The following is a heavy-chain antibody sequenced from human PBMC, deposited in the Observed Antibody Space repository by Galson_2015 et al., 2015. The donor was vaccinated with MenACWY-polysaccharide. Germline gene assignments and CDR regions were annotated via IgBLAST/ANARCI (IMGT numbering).Heavy chain of an antibody. Sequence: SLRLSCAASGFSFSTYPLNWVRQAPGKGLEWLSYIGRSGSPIYYADSVKGRFTISRDNAKNSLYLQMNSLRDEDTAVYYCARDRPDYDVLTGSFEYRGQGTLVTVSS. CDR2: IGRSGSPI. J-gene: IGHJ4*02. V-gene: IGHV3-48*02. CDR3: ARDRPDYDVLTGSFEY. CDR1: GFSFSTYP. D-gene: IGHD3-9*01.